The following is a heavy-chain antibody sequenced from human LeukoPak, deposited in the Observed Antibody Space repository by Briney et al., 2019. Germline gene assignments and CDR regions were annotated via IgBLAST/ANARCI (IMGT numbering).Heavy chain of an antibody. V-gene: IGHV4-61*02. CDR1: GGSVSSDNSY. J-gene: IGHJ4*02. Sequence: SETLSLTCTVSGGSVSSDNSYWNWIRQPARKGLEWIGRIYADGSSTYNPSLKSRVTISVDSSKNQFSLRLSSLTAADTAVYYCARGYYYHTWGQGTLVTVSS. CDR3: ARGYYYHT. CDR2: IYADGSS. D-gene: IGHD3-22*01.